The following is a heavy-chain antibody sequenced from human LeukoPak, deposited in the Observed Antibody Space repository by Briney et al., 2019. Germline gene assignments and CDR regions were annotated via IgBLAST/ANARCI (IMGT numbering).Heavy chain of an antibody. D-gene: IGHD2-21*02. CDR1: GDSITSDHY. CDR2: IYHSGNT. CDR3: ARVACDSGYCNVDY. J-gene: IGHJ4*02. Sequence: PSETLSLTCTVSGDSITSDHYWSWIRPPPGQGLEWIGFIYHSGNTYLSPSLKSRIIISVSTPNNQFSLKLRSVAVADTAVYYCARVACDSGYCNVDYWGQGTLVTVSS. V-gene: IGHV4-30-4*08.